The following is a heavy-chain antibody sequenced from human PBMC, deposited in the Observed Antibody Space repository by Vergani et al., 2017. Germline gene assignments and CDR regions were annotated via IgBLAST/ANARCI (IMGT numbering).Heavy chain of an antibody. V-gene: IGHV3-30-3*01. Sequence: VQLVESGGGVVQLGRSLRLSCAAPGSTFSSYAMHWVRKAPGKGLEWVAVISYDGSNKYYADSVKGRFTISRDNSKNTLYLQMNSLRAEDTAVYYCARRVRASGPLYYYYYMDVWGKXP. J-gene: IGHJ6*03. CDR3: ARRVRASGPLYYYYYMDV. D-gene: IGHD3-10*01. CDR2: ISYDGSNK. CDR1: GSTFSSYA.